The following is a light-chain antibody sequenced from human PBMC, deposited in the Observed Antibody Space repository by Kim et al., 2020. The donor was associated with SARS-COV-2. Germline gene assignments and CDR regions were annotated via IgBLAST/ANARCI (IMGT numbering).Light chain of an antibody. CDR1: SLRSYY. V-gene: IGLV3-19*01. CDR2: GKN. Sequence: SSELTQDPAVSVALGQTVRITCQGDSLRSYYASWYQQKPGQAPVLVFHGKNNRPSGIPDRFSGSYSGNTASLTITAAQAEDEADYYCNSRESSANHWMFGGGTKLTVL. J-gene: IGLJ3*02. CDR3: NSRESSANHWM.